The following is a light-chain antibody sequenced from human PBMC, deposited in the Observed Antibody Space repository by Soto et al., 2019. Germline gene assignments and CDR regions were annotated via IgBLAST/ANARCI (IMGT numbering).Light chain of an antibody. CDR1: QSLVYSDGNTY. Sequence: DVVMTQSPLSLPVTLGQPASISCRSSQSLVYSDGNTYLSWFQQRPGQSPRRLIYKVSNCDSGVPDRFSGSGSGTDFTLKISRVEAEDVGGYYCMQGTHWPYTFGQGTKLEIK. J-gene: IGKJ2*01. CDR3: MQGTHWPYT. CDR2: KVS. V-gene: IGKV2D-30*01.